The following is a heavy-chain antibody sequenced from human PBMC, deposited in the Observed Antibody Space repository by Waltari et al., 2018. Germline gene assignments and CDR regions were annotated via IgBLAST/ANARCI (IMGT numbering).Heavy chain of an antibody. CDR3: ARGIVVVPAASLYYYYGMDV. D-gene: IGHD2-2*01. CDR1: GGSISSGSYS. V-gene: IGHV4-61*02. Sequence: QVQLQESGPGLVKPSQTLSLTCTVSGGSISSGSYSWSWIRQPAGQGLEWIGRIYTSGSTNYNPSLKSRVTISVDTSKNQFSLKLSSVTAADTAVYYCARGIVVVPAASLYYYYGMDVWGQGTTVTVSS. CDR2: IYTSGST. J-gene: IGHJ6*02.